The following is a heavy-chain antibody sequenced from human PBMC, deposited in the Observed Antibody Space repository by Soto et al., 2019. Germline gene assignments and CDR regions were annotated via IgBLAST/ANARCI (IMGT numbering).Heavy chain of an antibody. CDR2: IYHSGST. V-gene: IGHV4-30-2*01. CDR3: ARGRIAVAGLAGMDV. Sequence: QLQLQESGSGLVKPSQTLSLTCAVSGGSISSGGYSWSWIRQPPGKGLEWIGYIYHSGSTYYNPSLKGRVTISVDRSKTQFSLKLSSVTAADTAVYYCARGRIAVAGLAGMDVWGQGTTVTVSS. CDR1: GGSISSGGYS. J-gene: IGHJ6*02. D-gene: IGHD6-19*01.